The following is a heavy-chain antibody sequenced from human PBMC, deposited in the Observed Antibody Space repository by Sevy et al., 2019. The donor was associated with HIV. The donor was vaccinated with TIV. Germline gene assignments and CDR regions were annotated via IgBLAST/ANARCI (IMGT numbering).Heavy chain of an antibody. Sequence: GGSLRLSCAAAGFAFRDYAMNWFRQAPGKGLQWLGFIRSKAYGGTAVYAASVKGRFTISRDDSNTIAYLQMNNLEVEDTAVYYCTGGNHPVFHGSGVNNWFEPWGQGTLVTVSS. V-gene: IGHV3-49*03. CDR3: TGGNHPVFHGSGVNNWFEP. D-gene: IGHD3-10*01. CDR1: GFAFRDYA. CDR2: IRSKAYGGTA. J-gene: IGHJ5*02.